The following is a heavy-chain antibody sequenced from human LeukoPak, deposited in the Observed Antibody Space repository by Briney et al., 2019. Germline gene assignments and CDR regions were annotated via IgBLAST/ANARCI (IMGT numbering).Heavy chain of an antibody. CDR1: GFTVSSYG. V-gene: IGHV3-30*18. D-gene: IGHD5-12*01. J-gene: IGHJ4*02. CDR2: ISSDGGNE. Sequence: SGGSLRLSCAAYGFTVSSYGMHWVRQAPGGGLEWAALISSDGGNEYSADSVKGRFSISRDNSKNTLYLQMNSLRAEDTAVYYCVKDSGITVATNELDYWGQGTLVTVSS. CDR3: VKDSGITVATNELDY.